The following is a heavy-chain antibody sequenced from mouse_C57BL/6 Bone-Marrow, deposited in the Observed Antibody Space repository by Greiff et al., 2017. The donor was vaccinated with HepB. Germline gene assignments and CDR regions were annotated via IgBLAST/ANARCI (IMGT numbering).Heavy chain of an antibody. V-gene: IGHV1-15*01. CDR1: GYTFTDYE. D-gene: IGHD4-1*01. J-gene: IGHJ2*01. CDR2: IDPETGGT. Sequence: VQLQQSGAELVRPGASVTLSCKASGYTFTDYEMHWVKQTPVHGLEWIGAIDPETGGTAYNQKFKDKATLTVDKSSSTAYLQLSSLTSEDSAVYYCARRALGLGYFDYWGQGTTLTVSS. CDR3: ARRALGLGYFDY.